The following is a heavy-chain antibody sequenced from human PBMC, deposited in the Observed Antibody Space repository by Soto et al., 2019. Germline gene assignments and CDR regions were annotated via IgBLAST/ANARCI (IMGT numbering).Heavy chain of an antibody. J-gene: IGHJ6*03. CDR1: GFTFSSYA. CDR3: ATLGTTSPDYYYYYYMDV. CDR2: ISGSGGST. Sequence: GGSLRLSCAASGFTFSSYAMSWVRQAPGKWLEWVSAISGSGGSTYYADSVKGRFTISRDNSKNTLYLQMNSLRAEDTAVYYCATLGTTSPDYYYYYYMDVWGKGTTVTVSS. D-gene: IGHD1-7*01. V-gene: IGHV3-23*01.